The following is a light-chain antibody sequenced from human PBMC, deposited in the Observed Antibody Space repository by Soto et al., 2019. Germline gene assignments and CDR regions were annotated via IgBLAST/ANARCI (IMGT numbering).Light chain of an antibody. Sequence: QSVLTQPPSASGTPGQRVTISCSGSSSNIGSNYVYWYQQLPGTAPKLLIYRNNQRPSGVPDRFSGSKSGTSASLAISGLRSEDEAGYYCAAWDDSLSGVGFGGGTKLTVL. CDR2: RNN. J-gene: IGLJ2*01. CDR1: SSNIGSNY. V-gene: IGLV1-47*01. CDR3: AAWDDSLSGVG.